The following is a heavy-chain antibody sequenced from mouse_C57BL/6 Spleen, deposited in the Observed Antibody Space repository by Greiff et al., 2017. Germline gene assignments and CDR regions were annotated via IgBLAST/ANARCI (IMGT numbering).Heavy chain of an antibody. CDR3: ATFNWGFYFDV. Sequence: VQLQQSGPGLVQPSQSLSITCTVSGFSLTSYGVHWVRQSPGKGLEWLGVIWSGGSTDYNAAFISRLSISKDNSKSQVFFKMNSLQADDTAIYYCATFNWGFYFDVWGTGTTVTVSS. V-gene: IGHV2-2*01. J-gene: IGHJ1*03. D-gene: IGHD4-1*01. CDR1: GFSLTSYG. CDR2: IWSGGST.